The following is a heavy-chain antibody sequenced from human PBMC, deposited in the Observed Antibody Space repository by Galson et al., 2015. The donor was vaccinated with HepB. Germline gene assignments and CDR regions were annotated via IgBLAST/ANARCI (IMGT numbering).Heavy chain of an antibody. V-gene: IGHV1-8*01. J-gene: IGHJ3*02. Sequence: SVKVSCKASGYTFTSYDINWVRQATGQGLEWMGWMNPNSGNTGYAQKFQGRVTMTRNTSISTAYMELSSLRSEDTAVYYCARRVVVPAAIWYDAFDIWGQGTMVTVSS. D-gene: IGHD2-2*01. CDR2: MNPNSGNT. CDR1: GYTFTSYD. CDR3: ARRVVVPAAIWYDAFDI.